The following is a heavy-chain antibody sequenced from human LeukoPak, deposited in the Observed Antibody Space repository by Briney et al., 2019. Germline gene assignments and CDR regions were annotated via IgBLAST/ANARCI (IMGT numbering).Heavy chain of an antibody. J-gene: IGHJ4*02. D-gene: IGHD4-17*01. Sequence: ARSLRLSCAASGFTFHDYAMHWLRQAPGNGLEWVSGISWNSGSIGYADSVKGRFTISRDDAKNSLYLQMNRLRAEDTALYYCAKSGRGDYGDYLDYWGQGTLVTVSS. V-gene: IGHV3-9*01. CDR1: GFTFHDYA. CDR3: AKSGRGDYGDYLDY. CDR2: ISWNSGSI.